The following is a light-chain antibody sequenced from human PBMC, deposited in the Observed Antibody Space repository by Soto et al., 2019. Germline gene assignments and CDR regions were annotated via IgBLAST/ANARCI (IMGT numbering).Light chain of an antibody. J-gene: IGKJ4*01. CDR3: QQYYSYPLT. Sequence: AIRMTQSPSSFSASTGDGVTITCRASQGISSYLAWYQQKPGKAPKLLIYAASTLQSGVPSRFSGSGSGTDFTLTISCLQSEDFATYYCQQYYSYPLTFGGGTK. CDR1: QGISSY. CDR2: AAS. V-gene: IGKV1-8*01.